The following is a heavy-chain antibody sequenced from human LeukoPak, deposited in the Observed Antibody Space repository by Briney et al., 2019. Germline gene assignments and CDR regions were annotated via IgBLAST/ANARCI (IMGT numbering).Heavy chain of an antibody. CDR1: GFTFRSYA. Sequence: GGSLRLSCAASGFTFRSYAMNWVRQAPGKGLEWVAAITADGGSTHYTTSVKGRFIISRDTPKNTLSLQMNNLRAEDTAVHFCARVWLRDYMDVWGEGTTVSVSS. CDR2: ITADGGST. V-gene: IGHV3-23*01. D-gene: IGHD5-12*01. J-gene: IGHJ6*03. CDR3: ARVWLRDYMDV.